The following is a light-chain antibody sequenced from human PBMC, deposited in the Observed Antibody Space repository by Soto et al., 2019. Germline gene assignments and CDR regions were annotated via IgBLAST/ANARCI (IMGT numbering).Light chain of an antibody. CDR2: GAS. V-gene: IGKV3-15*01. CDR1: QSVSNY. CDR3: QQYNNWPRT. J-gene: IGKJ1*01. Sequence: EILMTQSPATLSVSPGERATLSCRASQSVSNYLAWYQQIPGQPPRLLIYGASTRATGIPARFSGSGSGTEFTLTISSLQSEDFAVYYCQQYNNWPRTFGQGTRWIS.